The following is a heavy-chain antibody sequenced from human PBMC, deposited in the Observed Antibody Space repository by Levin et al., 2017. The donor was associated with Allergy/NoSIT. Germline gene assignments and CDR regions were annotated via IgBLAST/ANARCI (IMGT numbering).Heavy chain of an antibody. V-gene: IGHV3-48*03. J-gene: IGHJ4*02. CDR2: ISSSGSTI. D-gene: IGHD3-3*01. CDR3: ARQLGNFWSGYNYFDY. Sequence: LSLTCAASGSTFSSYEMNWVRQAPGKGLEWVSYISSSGSTIYYADSVKGRFTISRDNAKNSLYLQMNSLRAEDTAVYYCARQLGNFWSGYNYFDYWGQGTLVTVSS. CDR1: GSTFSSYE.